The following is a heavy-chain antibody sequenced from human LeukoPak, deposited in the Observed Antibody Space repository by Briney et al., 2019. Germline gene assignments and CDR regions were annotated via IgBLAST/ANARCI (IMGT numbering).Heavy chain of an antibody. D-gene: IGHD2-21*01. V-gene: IGHV3-23*01. Sequence: PGGSLRLSCAASGLTFSNYWMSWVRQGPGKGLEWVSNISGSGGSTNYADSVKGRFTISRDNSKNTLYLQMNSLRAEDTAVYYCASDVVAYRRGAFDVWGQGTMVTVSS. CDR3: ASDVVAYRRGAFDV. J-gene: IGHJ3*01. CDR1: GLTFSNYW. CDR2: ISGSGGST.